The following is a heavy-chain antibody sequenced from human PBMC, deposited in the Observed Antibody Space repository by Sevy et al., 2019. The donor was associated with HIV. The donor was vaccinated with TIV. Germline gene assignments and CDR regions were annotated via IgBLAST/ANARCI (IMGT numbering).Heavy chain of an antibody. CDR3: ASNTYHYDSNTHYPVY. CDR2: IKQDGNEK. D-gene: IGHD3-22*01. V-gene: IGHV3-7*01. CDR1: GFNLSPYW. Sequence: GGSLRLSCVASGFNLSPYWMTWVRQAPGKGLEWVANIKQDGNEKYYVDSVKGRFTVSRDNDKNALYLQMYSLRVEDTAVYFCASNTYHYDSNTHYPVYWGQGTRVTVSS. J-gene: IGHJ4*02.